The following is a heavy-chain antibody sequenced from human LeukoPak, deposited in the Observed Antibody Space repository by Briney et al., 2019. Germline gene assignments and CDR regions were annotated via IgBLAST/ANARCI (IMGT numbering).Heavy chain of an antibody. CDR1: GYTFTSYD. V-gene: IGHV1-8*01. CDR3: ARGGGIYYDFWSGYETYFDH. Sequence: GASVKVSCKASGYTFTSYDINWVRQATGQGLEWMGWMNPNSGNTGYAQKFQGRVTMTRNTSISTAYMDLSSLRSEDTAVYYCARGGGIYYDFWSGYETYFDHWGQGTLVTVSS. CDR2: MNPNSGNT. D-gene: IGHD3-3*01. J-gene: IGHJ4*02.